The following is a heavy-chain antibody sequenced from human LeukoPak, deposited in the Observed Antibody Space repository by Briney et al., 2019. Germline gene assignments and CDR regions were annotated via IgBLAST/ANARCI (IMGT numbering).Heavy chain of an antibody. CDR1: GYSFTSYW. CDR2: IYPADSDI. D-gene: IGHD2-15*01. CDR3: ARQEYCSGGSCYTWFDP. V-gene: IGHV5-51*01. J-gene: IGHJ5*02. Sequence: GESLQISCQGSGYSFTSYWIGWVRPMPGKGLEWMGIIYPADSDIRYSPSFQGQVTISADKSISTVYLQWSSLKASDTAMYYCARQEYCSGGSCYTWFDPWGQGTLVTVSS.